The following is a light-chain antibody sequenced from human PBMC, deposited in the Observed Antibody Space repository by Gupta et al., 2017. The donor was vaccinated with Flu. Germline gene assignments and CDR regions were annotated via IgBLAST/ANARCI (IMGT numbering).Light chain of an antibody. CDR3: KQGKSWPFA. Sequence: TLGKPAVISCRASQSRVNSNGNTYLDWFQQRPGQSPRRLIYKGSNRDSGVPDRFSGSGSGTDFTLKISSVEADDVGVYYCKQGKSWPFAFGEGTKLEI. J-gene: IGKJ2*01. V-gene: IGKV2-30*01. CDR2: KGS. CDR1: QSRVNSNGNTY.